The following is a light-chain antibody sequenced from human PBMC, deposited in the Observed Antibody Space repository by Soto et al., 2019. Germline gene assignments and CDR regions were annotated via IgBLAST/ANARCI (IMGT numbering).Light chain of an antibody. J-gene: IGLJ7*01. Sequence: QSALTQPASVSGSPGQSITISCTGTSSDVGSYNLVSWYQQHPTKAPKLMIYEVSERPSGVSNRFSGSKSDNTASLTISGLQAEVEADYYCCSYAGSSTLAVFGGGTQLTVL. CDR2: EVS. CDR1: SSDVGSYNL. V-gene: IGLV2-23*02. CDR3: CSYAGSSTLAV.